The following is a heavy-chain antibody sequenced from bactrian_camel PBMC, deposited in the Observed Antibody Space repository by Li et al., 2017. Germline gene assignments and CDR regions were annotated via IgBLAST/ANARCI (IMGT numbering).Heavy chain of an antibody. CDR2: IDDDGST. D-gene: IGHD3*01. Sequence: QVQLVESGGGSVQAGGSLRLSCTARTGTFSSACMGWIRQVSGQEREGVATIDDDGSTVYTDFVQGRFTISKDNAKRTLYLQMNNLKPDDTAMYYCSADPYGLQPLRPPSYNYWGQGTQVTVS. CDR3: SADPYGLQPLRPPSYNY. V-gene: IGHV3S53*01. J-gene: IGHJ4*01. CDR1: TGTFSSAC.